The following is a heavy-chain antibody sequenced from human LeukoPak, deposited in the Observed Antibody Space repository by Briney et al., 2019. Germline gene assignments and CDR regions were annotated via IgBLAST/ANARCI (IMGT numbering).Heavy chain of an antibody. Sequence: SQTLSLTCTVSGGSISSGGYYWSWLRQHPGKGLEWIGYIYYSGSTYYNPSLQSRITISVDTSKSQFCLKLSSVTAADTAVYYCARYSGWYDYWGQGTLVTVSS. CDR3: ARYSGWYDY. CDR2: IYYSGST. CDR1: GGSISSGGYY. D-gene: IGHD6-19*01. J-gene: IGHJ4*02. V-gene: IGHV4-31*03.